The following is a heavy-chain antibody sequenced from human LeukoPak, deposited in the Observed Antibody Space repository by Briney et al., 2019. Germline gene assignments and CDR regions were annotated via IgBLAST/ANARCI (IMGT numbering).Heavy chain of an antibody. V-gene: IGHV4-34*01. D-gene: IGHD3-10*01. Sequence: SETLSLTCAVYGGSFSDYYWSWIRQPPGKGLEWSGEINYSGSTNYNPSLKSRVTISVDTSKKQFSLKLSSVTAADTAVYYCARGYYGSGSYYSTKEYGMDVWGQGTTVTVSS. CDR1: GGSFSDYY. J-gene: IGHJ6*02. CDR3: ARGYYGSGSYYSTKEYGMDV. CDR2: INYSGST.